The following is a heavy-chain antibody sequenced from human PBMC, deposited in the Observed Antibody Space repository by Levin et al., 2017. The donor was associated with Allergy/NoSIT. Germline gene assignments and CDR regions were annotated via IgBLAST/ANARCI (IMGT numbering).Heavy chain of an antibody. J-gene: IGHJ4*02. D-gene: IGHD6-19*01. Sequence: PSETLSLTCTVSGGSISSYYWSWIRQPPGKGLEWIGYIYYSGSTNYNPSLKSRVTISVDTSKNQFSLKLSSVTAADTAVYYCARRIAVAGTGYYFDYWGQGTLVTVSS. CDR1: GGSISSYY. V-gene: IGHV4-59*01. CDR3: ARRIAVAGTGYYFDY. CDR2: IYYSGST.